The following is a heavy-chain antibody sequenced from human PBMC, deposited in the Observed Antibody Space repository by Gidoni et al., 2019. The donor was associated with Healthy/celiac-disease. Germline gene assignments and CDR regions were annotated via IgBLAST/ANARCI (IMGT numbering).Heavy chain of an antibody. CDR2: IYYSGST. V-gene: IGHV4-39*01. J-gene: IGHJ6*02. CDR3: ARRPGGDYEGYGMDV. CDR1: GGPISSSSYY. Sequence: QLQLQESGPGMVKPSETLSLSCTVSGGPISSSSYYWGWIRQPPRKGLEWIGSIYYSGSTYYNPSLKSRVTISVDTSKNQFSLKLSSVTAADTAVYYCARRPGGDYEGYGMDVWGQGTTVTVSS. D-gene: IGHD4-17*01.